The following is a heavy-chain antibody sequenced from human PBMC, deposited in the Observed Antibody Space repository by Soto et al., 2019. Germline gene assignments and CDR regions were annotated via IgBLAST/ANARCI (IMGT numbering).Heavy chain of an antibody. J-gene: IGHJ6*02. Sequence: QVKLVQSGGEVKKPGASVKVSCKASGYTISSYGLSCLRQAPGQGLEWVGWIAHNGNTNYARKFQGRFTLTTDTSTGTFYMELRGLRPDDTAVYYCARDRGGDFRYGMDVWGQGTTVTVSS. CDR3: ARDRGGDFRYGMDV. V-gene: IGHV1-18*01. CDR1: GYTISSYG. CDR2: IAHNGNT. D-gene: IGHD2-21*02.